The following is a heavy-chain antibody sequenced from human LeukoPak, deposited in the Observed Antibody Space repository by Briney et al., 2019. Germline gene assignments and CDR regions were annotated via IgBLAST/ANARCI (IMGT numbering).Heavy chain of an antibody. V-gene: IGHV5-10-1*01. J-gene: IGHJ4*02. CDR1: GYSFTSYW. Sequence: GESLKISCKGSGYSFTSYWISWVRQMPGKGLEWMGRIDPSDSYTNYSPSFQGHVTISADKSISTAYPQWSSLKASDTAMYYCARRAGEYYYDSSGYYPFDYWGQGTLVTVSS. CDR2: IDPSDSYT. D-gene: IGHD3-22*01. CDR3: ARRAGEYYYDSSGYYPFDY.